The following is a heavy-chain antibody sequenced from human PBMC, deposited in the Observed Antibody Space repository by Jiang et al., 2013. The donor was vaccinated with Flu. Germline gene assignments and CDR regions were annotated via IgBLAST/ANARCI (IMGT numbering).Heavy chain of an antibody. CDR2: LSEGDTRMI. Sequence: RLSCAVTGFTVSRYAMSWVRQAQEGAGVVGFLSEGDTRMIVYADSVRGRFTISRDNTENTLNLQMDSLRVEDTAVYYCARGGGGDHGYWGQGTLVTVSS. CDR3: ARGGGGDHGY. CDR1: GFTVSRYA. D-gene: IGHD2-21*02. J-gene: IGHJ4*02. V-gene: IGHV3-23*01.